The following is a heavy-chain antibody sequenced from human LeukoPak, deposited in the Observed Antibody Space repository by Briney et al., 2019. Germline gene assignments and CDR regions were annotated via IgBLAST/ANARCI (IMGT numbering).Heavy chain of an antibody. CDR2: IYTSGST. D-gene: IGHD6-19*01. V-gene: IGHV4-4*07. Sequence: PSETLSLTCTVSGGSISGYYWSWVRQPAGKGLEWIGRIYTSGSTNYNPSLKSRVTMSVDTSKNQFSLKLSSVTAADTAVYYCARDAFSQGHYSSGWIDYWGQGTLVTVSS. CDR3: ARDAFSQGHYSSGWIDY. CDR1: GGSISGYY. J-gene: IGHJ4*02.